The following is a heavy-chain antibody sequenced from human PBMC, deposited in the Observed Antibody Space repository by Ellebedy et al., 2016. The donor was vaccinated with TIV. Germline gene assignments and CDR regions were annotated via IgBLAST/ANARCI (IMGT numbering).Heavy chain of an antibody. Sequence: GGSLRLSXAASGFTFSSYAMSWVRQAPGKGPEWVSAISGSGGSTYYADSVKGRFTISRDNSKNTLYLQMNSLRAEDTAVYYCARDGYGDGYSSSWYKGEVKDYYGMDVWGQGTTVTVSS. CDR3: ARDGYGDGYSSSWYKGEVKDYYGMDV. D-gene: IGHD6-13*01. V-gene: IGHV3-23*01. CDR1: GFTFSSYA. CDR2: ISGSGGST. J-gene: IGHJ6*02.